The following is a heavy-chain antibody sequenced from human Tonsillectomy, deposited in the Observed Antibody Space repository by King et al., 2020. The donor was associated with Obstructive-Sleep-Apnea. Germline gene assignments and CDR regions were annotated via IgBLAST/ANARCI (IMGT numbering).Heavy chain of an antibody. J-gene: IGHJ4*02. V-gene: IGHV3-48*04. CDR1: GFTFSSYS. CDR2: ISSSSSTI. D-gene: IGHD1-26*01. CDR3: AGGGSYYGY. Sequence: VQLVESGGGLVQPGGSLRLSCAASGFTFSSYSMNWVRQAPGKGLEWVSYISSSSSTIYYADSVKGRFTISRDNAKNSLYLQMNSLRAEDTAVYYCAGGGSYYGYWGQGTLVTVSS.